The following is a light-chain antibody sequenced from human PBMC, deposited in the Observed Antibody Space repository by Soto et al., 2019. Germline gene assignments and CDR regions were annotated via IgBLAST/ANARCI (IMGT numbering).Light chain of an antibody. V-gene: IGLV1-44*01. J-gene: IGLJ1*01. CDR3: ATWDGGLSGPFV. CDR2: TTN. Sequence: QSVLTQPPSASGTPGQGATISCCGSNSNIGSDIVNCYQLLPGAAPEVLINTTNQRPSGVPERFSGSKSGTSASLAISGLQSEDEANSSCATWDGGLSGPFVFGTGTKVTVL. CDR1: NSNIGSDI.